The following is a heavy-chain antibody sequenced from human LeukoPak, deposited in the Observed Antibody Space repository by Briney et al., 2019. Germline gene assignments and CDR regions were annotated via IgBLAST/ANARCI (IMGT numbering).Heavy chain of an antibody. V-gene: IGHV3-7*01. CDR1: GFTFSTYW. CDR2: IKPDGGEK. Sequence: GGSLRLSCAASGFTFSTYWMTWVRQAPGKRPEWVANIKPDGGEKSYVGSVKGRFTISRDNAKNSLYLQMSSLRAEDTAIYYCARVTYWLYYWGQGTLVTVSS. J-gene: IGHJ4*02. D-gene: IGHD3-9*01. CDR3: ARVTYWLYY.